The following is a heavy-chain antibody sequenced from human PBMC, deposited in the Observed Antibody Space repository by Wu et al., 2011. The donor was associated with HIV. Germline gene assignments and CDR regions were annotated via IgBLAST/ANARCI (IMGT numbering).Heavy chain of an antibody. V-gene: IGHV1-18*01. Sequence: QVQLVQSGAEVKKPGASVKVSCRASGYTFGNHAISWVRQAPGHGLEWMGWISGYNGGTSYAQKFQGRVTMTTDTSTSTAYMELSRLRSDDTAVYSCASAAPHYEILTEPLPYYHYYGMDVWGQGTAVTVSS. CDR2: ISGYNGGT. D-gene: IGHD3-9*01. J-gene: IGHJ6*02. CDR1: GYTFGNHA. CDR3: ASAAPHYEILTEPLPYYHYYGMDV.